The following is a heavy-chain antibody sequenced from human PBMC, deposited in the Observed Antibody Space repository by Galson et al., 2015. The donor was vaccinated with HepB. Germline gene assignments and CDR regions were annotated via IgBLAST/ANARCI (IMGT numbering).Heavy chain of an antibody. V-gene: IGHV1-69*13. CDR2: IIPIFGTA. CDR3: ARDRGLWFGELKGPYYYYGMDV. J-gene: IGHJ6*02. CDR1: GGTFSSYA. Sequence: SVKVSCKASGGTFSSYAISWVRQAPGQGLEWMGGIIPIFGTANYAQKFQGRVTITADESTSTAYVELSSLRSEDTAVYYCARDRGLWFGELKGPYYYYGMDVWGQGTTVTVSS. D-gene: IGHD3-10*01.